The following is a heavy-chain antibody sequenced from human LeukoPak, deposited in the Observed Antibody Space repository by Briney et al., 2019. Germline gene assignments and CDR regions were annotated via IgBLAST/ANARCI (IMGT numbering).Heavy chain of an antibody. CDR3: ASITGTPTDY. CDR2: INHSGST. CDR1: GGSFSGYY. D-gene: IGHD1-7*01. Sequence: SETLSLTCAVYGGSFSGYYWSWIRQPPGKGLEWIGEINHSGSTNYNPSLKSRVTISVDTSKNQFSLKLSSVTAAATAVYYCASITGTPTDYWGQGTLVTVSS. V-gene: IGHV4-34*01. J-gene: IGHJ4*02.